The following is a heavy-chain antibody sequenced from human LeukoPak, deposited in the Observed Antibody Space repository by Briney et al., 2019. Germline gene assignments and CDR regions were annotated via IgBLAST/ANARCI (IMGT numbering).Heavy chain of an antibody. J-gene: IGHJ3*02. CDR3: ARVLWGMARLRAFDI. Sequence: SETLSLTCTVSGASISPYYWSWFRQPPGKGLEWIGYIHYSGNTDYNPSLKSRVTISVDTSKNQFSLKLSSVTAADTAVYYCARVLWGMARLRAFDIWGQGTMVTVSS. D-gene: IGHD3-10*01. CDR2: IHYSGNT. CDR1: GASISPYY. V-gene: IGHV4-59*12.